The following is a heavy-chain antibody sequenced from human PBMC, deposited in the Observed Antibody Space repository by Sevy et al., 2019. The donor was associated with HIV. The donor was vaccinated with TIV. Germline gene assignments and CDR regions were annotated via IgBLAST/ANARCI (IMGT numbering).Heavy chain of an antibody. CDR2: ISSSSRYI. J-gene: IGHJ4*01. D-gene: IGHD2-2*01. Sequence: GGSLRLSCAVSVFTFSSYTMNWVRQAPGKGLEWVSSISSSSRYIYYADSVKGRFTISGDNAKNSVYLQMNSLRTEDTAVYYCARDGGCSTTSCLLYFDYWGQGTLVTVSS. CDR3: ARDGGCSTTSCLLYFDY. V-gene: IGHV3-21*01. CDR1: VFTFSSYT.